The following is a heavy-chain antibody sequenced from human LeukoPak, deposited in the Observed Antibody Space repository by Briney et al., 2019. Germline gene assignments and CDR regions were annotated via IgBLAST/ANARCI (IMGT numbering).Heavy chain of an antibody. CDR2: IKSKTDGGTT. CDR3: TTDLWFGELLRD. Sequence: PGGSLRLSCAASGFTFSNAWMSWVRQAPGKGLEWVGRIKSKTDGGTTDYAAPVKGRFTISRDDSKNTLYLQMNSLKTEDTAVYYCTTDLWFGELLRDWGQGTLVTVSS. J-gene: IGHJ4*02. D-gene: IGHD3-10*01. CDR1: GFTFSNAW. V-gene: IGHV3-15*01.